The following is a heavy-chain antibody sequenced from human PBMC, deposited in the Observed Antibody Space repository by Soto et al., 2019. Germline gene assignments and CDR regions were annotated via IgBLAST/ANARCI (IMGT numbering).Heavy chain of an antibody. J-gene: IGHJ4*02. CDR2: ISAYNGNT. V-gene: IGHV1-18*01. CDR3: ARFTRYFDWSLGWYYFAY. Sequence: ASVKVSCKASGYTFTSYGISWVRQAPGQGLEWMGWISAYNGNTNYAQELQGRVTMTTDTSTSTAYMELRSLRSDDTAVYYCARFTRYFDWSLGWYYFAYWGQGTLVTVSS. CDR1: GYTFTSYG. D-gene: IGHD3-9*01.